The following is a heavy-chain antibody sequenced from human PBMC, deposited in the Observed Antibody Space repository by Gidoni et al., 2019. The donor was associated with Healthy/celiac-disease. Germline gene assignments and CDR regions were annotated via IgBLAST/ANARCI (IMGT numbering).Heavy chain of an antibody. Sequence: EEQLLESGGDLVQPGGSLRLSCAASGFTFSSYAMSWVRQAPGKGLVWVSAISGSGDSTYYADSVKGRFTISRDNSKNTLYLQMNSLRAEDTAVYYCAKDSRIAARLNSMDVWGQGTTVTVSS. CDR3: AKDSRIAARLNSMDV. J-gene: IGHJ6*02. V-gene: IGHV3-23*01. CDR2: ISGSGDST. CDR1: GFTFSSYA. D-gene: IGHD6-6*01.